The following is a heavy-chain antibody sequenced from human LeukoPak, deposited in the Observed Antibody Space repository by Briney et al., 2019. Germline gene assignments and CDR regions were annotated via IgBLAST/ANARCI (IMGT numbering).Heavy chain of an antibody. CDR2: IYYSGST. CDR1: GGSISSSSYY. CDR3: ARSLAAAEIIGFDY. V-gene: IGHV4-39*01. J-gene: IGHJ4*02. D-gene: IGHD6-13*01. Sequence: SETLSLTCTVSGGSISSSSYYWGWIRQPPGKGLEWIGSIYYSGSTYYNPSLKSRVTISVDTSKDQFSLKLSSVTAADTAVYYCARSLAAAEIIGFDYWGQGTLVTVSS.